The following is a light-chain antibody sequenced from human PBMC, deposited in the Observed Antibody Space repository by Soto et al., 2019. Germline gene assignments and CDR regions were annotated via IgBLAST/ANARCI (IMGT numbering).Light chain of an antibody. CDR3: QHQSSWPRT. V-gene: IGKV3-15*01. J-gene: IGKJ1*01. Sequence: EIVLTQSPGTLSLSPGERATLSCRASQSVGNNLAWYQQKPGQAPRLLIHGASTRATGIPARFSGSGSGTEFTLTISSLQSEDFAVYYCQHQSSWPRTFGQGTKVDIK. CDR2: GAS. CDR1: QSVGNN.